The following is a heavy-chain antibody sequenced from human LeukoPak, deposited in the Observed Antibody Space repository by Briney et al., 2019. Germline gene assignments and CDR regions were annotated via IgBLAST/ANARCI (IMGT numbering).Heavy chain of an antibody. J-gene: IGHJ4*02. CDR1: GFTFSSYA. CDR2: ISGSGGST. Sequence: PGGSLRLSCAASGFTFSSYAMSWVRQAPGKGLEWVSAISGSGGSTYYADSVKGRFTISRDNAKNSVYLQMTSLRAEDTAVYYCTRDQSGSGFNSDYWGQGTLVTVSS. V-gene: IGHV3-23*01. CDR3: TRDQSGSGFNSDY. D-gene: IGHD5-24*01.